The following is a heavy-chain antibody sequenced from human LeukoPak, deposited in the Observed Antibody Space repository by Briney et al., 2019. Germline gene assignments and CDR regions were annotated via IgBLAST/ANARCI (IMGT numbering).Heavy chain of an antibody. Sequence: SETLSLTCAVYDGSLSGYYWSWIRQPPGKGLEWIGDISHSAFTNYNPSLKSRVTISVDTSKNHFSLKLSSVTAADTAVYYCGRISTIPPDPWGQGTLGTVSS. D-gene: IGHD5/OR15-5a*01. V-gene: IGHV4-34*01. CDR1: DGSLSGYY. CDR3: GRISTIPPDP. J-gene: IGHJ5*02. CDR2: ISHSAFT.